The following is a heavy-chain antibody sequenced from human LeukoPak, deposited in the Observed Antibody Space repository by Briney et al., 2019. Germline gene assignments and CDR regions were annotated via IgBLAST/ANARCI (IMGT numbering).Heavy chain of an antibody. CDR1: GYSFTSYW. Sequence: GESLKISCRGSGYSFTSYWIYWVRQMPGKGLEWMGTIDPSDSYTNYSPSFQGHVTISADKPISTAYLQWSSLKASDTAMYYCARLVSYSSGDQVLDYWGQGTLVTVSS. CDR3: ARLVSYSSGDQVLDY. CDR2: IDPSDSYT. V-gene: IGHV5-10-1*01. J-gene: IGHJ4*02. D-gene: IGHD6-19*01.